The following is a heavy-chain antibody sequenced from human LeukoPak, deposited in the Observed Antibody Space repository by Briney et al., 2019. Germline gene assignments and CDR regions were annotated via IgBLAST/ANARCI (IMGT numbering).Heavy chain of an antibody. V-gene: IGHV3-74*01. CDR1: GFTFSSYW. CDR2: INSDGSST. CDR3: AKGGGGRLIYYYYMDV. J-gene: IGHJ6*03. D-gene: IGHD3-16*01. Sequence: GGSLRLSCAASGFTFSSYWMHWVRQAPGKGLVWVSRINSDGSSTSYADSVKGRFTISRDNAKNSLYLQMNSLRAEDMALYYCAKGGGGRLIYYYYMDVWGKGTTVTVSS.